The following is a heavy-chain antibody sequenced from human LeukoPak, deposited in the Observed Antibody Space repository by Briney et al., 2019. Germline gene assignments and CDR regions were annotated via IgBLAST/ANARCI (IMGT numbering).Heavy chain of an antibody. D-gene: IGHD2-2*01. CDR2: IVPIFGTA. CDR1: GGTFSSHV. V-gene: IGHV1-69*06. Sequence: VASVKVSCKTSGGTFSSHVISWVRQAPGQGPEWMGGIVPIFGTANYAQKFQGRVTITADKFTNKVYMELSSLRSDDTAIYFCARVNGYCSSISCFLDYWGQGTLVTVSS. CDR3: ARVNGYCSSISCFLDY. J-gene: IGHJ4*02.